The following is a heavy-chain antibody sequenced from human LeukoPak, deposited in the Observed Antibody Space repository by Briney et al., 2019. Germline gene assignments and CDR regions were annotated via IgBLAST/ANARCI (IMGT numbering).Heavy chain of an antibody. CDR1: GYTFDDYA. Sequence: GTSLKLSCTASGYTFDDYAINWVRQAPGKGLEWFSGISCNSGSIGYADSVKGRFTISRDNAKNSLYLQMNSLRAEDTALYYCAKDPSGYNSPGGFDYWGQGTLVTVSS. CDR3: AKDPSGYNSPGGFDY. J-gene: IGHJ4*02. V-gene: IGHV3-9*01. CDR2: ISCNSGSI. D-gene: IGHD5-24*01.